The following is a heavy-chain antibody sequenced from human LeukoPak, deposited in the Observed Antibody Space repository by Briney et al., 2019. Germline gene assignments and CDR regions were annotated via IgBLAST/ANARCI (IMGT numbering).Heavy chain of an antibody. V-gene: IGHV3-48*04. J-gene: IGHJ6*03. D-gene: IGHD3-3*01. CDR2: ISHGGGSM. CDR1: GFRFNSYS. Sequence: GGSLRLSCVASGFRFNSYSMNWVRQAPGKGLEWISYISHGGGSMFFGDSVKGRFTISRDDAKNSLYLQMNSLRAEDTAVYYCAREEAIRFLEWLFNYYYYMDVWGKGTTVTVSS. CDR3: AREEAIRFLEWLFNYYYYMDV.